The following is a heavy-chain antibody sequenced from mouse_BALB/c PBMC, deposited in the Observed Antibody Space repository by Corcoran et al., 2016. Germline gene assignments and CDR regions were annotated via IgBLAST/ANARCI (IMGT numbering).Heavy chain of an antibody. D-gene: IGHD1-1*01. Sequence: QIQLVQSGPELKKPGETVKISCKASGYTFTNYGMNWVKQAPGKGLKWMGWINTYTGEPTYADDFKGRFAFSLETSASTAYLQINNLKNEDMATYFCARGGITPFACWGRGTLVAVSA. CDR2: INTYTGEP. J-gene: IGHJ3*01. CDR1: GYTFTNYG. CDR3: ARGGITPFAC. V-gene: IGHV9-1*02.